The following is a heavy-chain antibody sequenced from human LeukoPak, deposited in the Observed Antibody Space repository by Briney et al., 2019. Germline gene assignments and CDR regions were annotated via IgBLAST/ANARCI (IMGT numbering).Heavy chain of an antibody. CDR3: AKGADIVVVPGGMDV. Sequence: GGSLRLSCAASGFTFSSYAMSWVRQAPGKGLEWVSAISGSGGNTYYADSVKGRFTISRDNSKNTLYLRMNSLRAEDTAVYYCAKGADIVVVPGGMDVWGKGTTVTVSS. V-gene: IGHV3-23*01. J-gene: IGHJ6*04. D-gene: IGHD2-2*01. CDR2: ISGSGGNT. CDR1: GFTFSSYA.